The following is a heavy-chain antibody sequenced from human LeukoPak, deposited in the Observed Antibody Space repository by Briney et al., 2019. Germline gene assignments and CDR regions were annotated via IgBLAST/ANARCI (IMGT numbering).Heavy chain of an antibody. CDR1: GGSISSYY. D-gene: IGHD5-12*01. CDR2: IYYSGST. V-gene: IGHV4-59*08. CDR3: ARHQGDDIVATNWFDP. J-gene: IGHJ5*02. Sequence: PSETLSLTCTVSGGSISSYYWSWIRQPPGKGLEWIGYIYYSGSTNYNPSLKSRVTISVDTSKNQFSLKLSSVTAADTAVYHCARHQGDDIVATNWFDPWGQGTLVTVSS.